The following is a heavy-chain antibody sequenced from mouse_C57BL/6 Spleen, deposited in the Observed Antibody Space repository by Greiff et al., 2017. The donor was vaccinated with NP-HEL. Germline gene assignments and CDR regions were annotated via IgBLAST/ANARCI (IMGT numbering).Heavy chain of an antibody. CDR1: GYTFPSYW. V-gene: IGHV1-52*01. Sequence: QVQLQQPGAELVRPGSSVKLSCKASGYTFPSYWMHWVKQRPIQGLDWIGNIDPSDSETHYNQKFKDKATLTVDKSSSTAYMQLSSLTSEDSAVYYCAREVYYGSPYAMDYWGQGTSVTVSS. CDR2: IDPSDSET. J-gene: IGHJ4*01. D-gene: IGHD2-2*01. CDR3: AREVYYGSPYAMDY.